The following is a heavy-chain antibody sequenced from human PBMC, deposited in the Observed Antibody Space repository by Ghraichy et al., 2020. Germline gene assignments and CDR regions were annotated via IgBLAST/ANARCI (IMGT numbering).Heavy chain of an antibody. Sequence: SETLSLTCTVSGASIGDSNWWSWVRQPPGKGLEWIGDIYHTGNTDFNPSLKSRVTISVDTSKNHFSLKVTSVTAAATAVYYCAGAMRYYGSGTYILNGMDVWGQGTKVNVSS. J-gene: IGHJ6*02. CDR3: AGAMRYYGSGTYILNGMDV. D-gene: IGHD3-10*01. CDR2: IYHTGNT. V-gene: IGHV4-4*02. CDR1: GASIGDSNW.